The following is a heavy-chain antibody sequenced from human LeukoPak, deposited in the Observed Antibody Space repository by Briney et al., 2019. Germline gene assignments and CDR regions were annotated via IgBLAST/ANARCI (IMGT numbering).Heavy chain of an antibody. CDR2: IYYSGST. J-gene: IGHJ3*02. D-gene: IGHD3-3*01. CDR3: ARQYYDFWSGHPDAFDI. V-gene: IGHV4-59*08. Sequence: SETLSLTCAVYGGSFSGYYWSWIRQPPGKGLEWIGYIYYSGSTNYNPSLKSRVTISVDTSKNQFSLKLSSVTAADTAVYYCARQYYDFWSGHPDAFDIWGQGTMVTVSS. CDR1: GGSFSGYY.